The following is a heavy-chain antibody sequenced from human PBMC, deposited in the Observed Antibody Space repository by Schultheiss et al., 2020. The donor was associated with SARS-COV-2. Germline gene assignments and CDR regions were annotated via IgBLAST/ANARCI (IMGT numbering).Heavy chain of an antibody. Sequence: GESLKISCAASGFTFSSYAMHWVRQAPGKGLEYVSAISSNGGSTYYANSVKGRFTISRDNSKNTLYLQMGSLRAEDMAVYYCASGRQWLPGRPINYWGQGTLVTVSS. CDR2: ISSNGGST. V-gene: IGHV3-64*01. J-gene: IGHJ4*02. CDR1: GFTFSSYA. D-gene: IGHD6-19*01. CDR3: ASGRQWLPGRPINY.